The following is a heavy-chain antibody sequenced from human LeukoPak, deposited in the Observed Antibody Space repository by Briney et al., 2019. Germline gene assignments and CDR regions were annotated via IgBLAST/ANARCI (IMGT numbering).Heavy chain of an antibody. V-gene: IGHV3-74*01. J-gene: IGHJ4*02. D-gene: IGHD2/OR15-2a*01. Sequence: GGSLRLSCVASGFTFRKYWLHWVRQAPGKGLEWVSRINPDDESTSYADSVRGRFTISRDNAKNTLYLQMNSLRAEDTAVYYCARDSKEFDYWGQGTLVTVSS. CDR3: ARDSKEFDY. CDR2: INPDDEST. CDR1: GFTFRKYW.